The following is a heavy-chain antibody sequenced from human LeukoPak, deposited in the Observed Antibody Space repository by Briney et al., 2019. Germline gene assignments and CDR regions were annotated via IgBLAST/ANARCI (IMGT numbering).Heavy chain of an antibody. J-gene: IGHJ5*02. CDR2: IYYSGST. CDR3: ARGYEGGANWFDP. CDR1: GGSINNSY. Sequence: SETLSLTCTVSGGSINNSYWTWIRQPPGKGLEWIGHIYYSGSTYYNPSLKSRVTISVDKSKNQFSLKLSSVTAADTAVYYCARGYEGGANWFDPWGQGTLVTVSS. D-gene: IGHD3-16*01. V-gene: IGHV4-59*12.